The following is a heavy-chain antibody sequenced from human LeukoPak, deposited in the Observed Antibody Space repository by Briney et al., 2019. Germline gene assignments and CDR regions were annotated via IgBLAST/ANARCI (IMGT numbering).Heavy chain of an antibody. CDR3: ASSNEPAATDYYYYGMDV. CDR2: IIPIFGTA. V-gene: IGHV1-69*13. CDR1: GGTFSSYA. Sequence: SVKVSCKASGGTFSSYAISWVRQAPGQGLEWMGGIIPIFGTANCAQKFQGRVTITADESTSTAYMELSSLRSEDTAVYYCASSNEPAATDYYYYGMDVWGKGTTVTVSS. D-gene: IGHD2-2*01. J-gene: IGHJ6*04.